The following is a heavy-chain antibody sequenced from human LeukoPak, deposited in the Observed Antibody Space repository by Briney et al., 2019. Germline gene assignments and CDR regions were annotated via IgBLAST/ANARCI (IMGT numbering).Heavy chain of an antibody. CDR3: AKGQTTVTN. V-gene: IGHV3-7*03. CDR2: IKQEGSEK. J-gene: IGHJ4*02. D-gene: IGHD4-17*01. Sequence: PGGALILSFAASGFTFRSYWMSSVPQAPGKGLEWVANIKQEGSEKYDVDAVKGRFTISRDNPKKSVYVQMNSLRAEDTAVYFCAKGQTTVTNWGQGTMVTVCS. CDR1: GFTFRSYW.